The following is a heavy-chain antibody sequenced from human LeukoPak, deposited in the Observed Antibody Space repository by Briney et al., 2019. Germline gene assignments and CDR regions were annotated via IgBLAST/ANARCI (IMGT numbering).Heavy chain of an antibody. D-gene: IGHD3-22*01. Sequence: SETLSLSCSVSDDSISSTRYYWGWIRQPPGKGLEWIGSIYQSGNTYYNPSLKSRVTISVDTSKNQFSLKLSSVTAADTAVYHCARASVVVGLIKYWGQGTLVTVSS. CDR2: IYQSGNT. J-gene: IGHJ4*02. CDR3: ARASVVVGLIKY. CDR1: DDSISSTRYY. V-gene: IGHV4-39*07.